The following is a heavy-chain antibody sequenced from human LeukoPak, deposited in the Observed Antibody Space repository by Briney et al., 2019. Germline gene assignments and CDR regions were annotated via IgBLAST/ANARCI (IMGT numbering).Heavy chain of an antibody. CDR2: ISGSGGST. J-gene: IGHJ5*02. V-gene: IGHV3-23*01. CDR1: GFTFSGHV. D-gene: IGHD3-22*01. Sequence: GGSLRLSCAASGFTFSGHVMSWVRQAPGKGLEWVSGISGSGGSTSYADPVKGRFTISRDNSKNTLYLQMNSLRAEDTAIYSCAKGRYESSGYYSQTWGQGTLVTVAS. CDR3: AKGRYESSGYYSQT.